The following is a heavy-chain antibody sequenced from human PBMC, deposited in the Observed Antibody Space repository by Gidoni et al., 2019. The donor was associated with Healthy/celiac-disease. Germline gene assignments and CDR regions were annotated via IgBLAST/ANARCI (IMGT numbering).Heavy chain of an antibody. J-gene: IGHJ4*02. CDR1: GFTLQNAW. D-gene: IGHD3-16*02. CDR3: TTDRIMITFGGVIDPFDY. Sequence: EVQLVASGGGFVQPGGSLRLSCASSGFTLQNAWMSWVRQALGNGLEWVGRIKSKTDGGTTDYAAPVKGRLTITRDDSKNTLYLQMNSLKTEDTAVYYCTTDRIMITFGGVIDPFDYWGQGTLVTVSS. V-gene: IGHV3-15*01. CDR2: IKSKTDGGTT.